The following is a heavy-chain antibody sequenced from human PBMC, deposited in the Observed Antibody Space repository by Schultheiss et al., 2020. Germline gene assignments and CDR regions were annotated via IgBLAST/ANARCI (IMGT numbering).Heavy chain of an antibody. CDR1: GGSISSGDYY. CDR3: ARDGVAPGLDY. Sequence: SETLSLTCTVSGGSISSGDYYWSWIRQPPGKGLEWIGYIYYSGSTNYNPSLKSRVTISVDTSKNQFSLKLSSVTAADTAVYYCARDGVAPGLDYWGQGTLVTVSS. J-gene: IGHJ4*02. V-gene: IGHV4-61*08. D-gene: IGHD3-16*01. CDR2: IYYSGST.